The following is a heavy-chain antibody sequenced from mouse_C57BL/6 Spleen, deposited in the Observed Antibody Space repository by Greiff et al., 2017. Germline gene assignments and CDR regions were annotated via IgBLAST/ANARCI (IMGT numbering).Heavy chain of an antibody. J-gene: IGHJ3*01. CDR2: IDPEAGDT. CDR1: GFNIKDYY. Sequence: VQLQQSGAELVKPGASVKLSCTASGFNIKDYYMHWVKQRPEQGLEWIGRIDPEAGDTKYAPKFPGKATITADTSSNTAYLQLSSLTSEDTAVYYGARSGELVCAYWGKGTLVTVAA. D-gene: IGHD1-3*01. CDR3: ARSGELVCAY. V-gene: IGHV14-2*01.